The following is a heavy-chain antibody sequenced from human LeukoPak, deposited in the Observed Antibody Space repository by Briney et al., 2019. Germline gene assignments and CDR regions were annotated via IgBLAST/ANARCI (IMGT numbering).Heavy chain of an antibody. CDR3: TAIRPDY. J-gene: IGHJ4*02. Sequence: GGSLRLSCAASGYSFSTDWMHWVRQAPGKGLVWLARIKSDVRNTDYAASVKGRFTISRDDANNILYLQMNNLRVEDTAVYYCTAIRPDYWGQGTVVTVSS. D-gene: IGHD2-21*02. CDR1: GYSFSTDW. V-gene: IGHV3-74*01. CDR2: IKSDVRNT.